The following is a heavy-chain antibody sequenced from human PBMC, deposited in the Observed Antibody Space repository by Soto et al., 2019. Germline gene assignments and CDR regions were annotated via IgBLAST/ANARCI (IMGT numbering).Heavy chain of an antibody. D-gene: IGHD1-26*01. V-gene: IGHV1-18*01. J-gene: IGHJ4*02. CDR3: ARERGGYKYFEY. CDR1: GYTFASYG. Sequence: QVQLVQSGAEVKKPGASVKVSCEVSGYTFASYGISWARQAPGQGLEWMGWINTYNGNINYAQKFQGRVTMTTDTSTRTAYMELRSLRSDDTALYYCARERGGYKYFEYWGQGTLVTVSS. CDR2: INTYNGNI.